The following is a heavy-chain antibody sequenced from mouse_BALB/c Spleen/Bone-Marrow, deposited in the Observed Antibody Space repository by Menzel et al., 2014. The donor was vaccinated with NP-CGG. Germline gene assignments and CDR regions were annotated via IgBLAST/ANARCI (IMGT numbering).Heavy chain of an antibody. Sequence: QVQLQQSGAELAKPGASVEMSCKASGYTFTSYWMHWVKQRPGQGLEWIGYINPSTGYTEYNQKFKDKATLTADKSSSTAYMQLSSLTSEDSAVYYCARGGFAGAWFAYWGQGTLVTVSA. CDR3: ARGGFAGAWFAY. J-gene: IGHJ3*01. D-gene: IGHD1-1*02. V-gene: IGHV1-7*01. CDR1: GYTFTSYW. CDR2: INPSTGYT.